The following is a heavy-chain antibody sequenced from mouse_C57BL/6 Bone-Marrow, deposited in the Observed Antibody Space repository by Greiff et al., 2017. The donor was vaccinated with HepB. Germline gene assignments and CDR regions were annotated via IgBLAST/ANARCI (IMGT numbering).Heavy chain of an antibody. CDR3: TCWEETY. Sequence: EVQLVESGAELVRPGASVKLSCTASGFNIKDDYMHWVKQRPEQGLEWIGWIDPENGDTEYASKFQGKATITADTSSNTAYLQLSSLTSEDTAVYYCTCWEETYWGQGTLVTVSA. D-gene: IGHD4-1*01. V-gene: IGHV14-4*01. CDR2: IDPENGDT. J-gene: IGHJ3*01. CDR1: GFNIKDDY.